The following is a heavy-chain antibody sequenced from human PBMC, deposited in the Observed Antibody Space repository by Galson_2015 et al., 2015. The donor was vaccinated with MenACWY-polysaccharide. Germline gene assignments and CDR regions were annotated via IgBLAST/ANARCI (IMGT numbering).Heavy chain of an antibody. CDR2: IKTDGSST. CDR1: GFTFSSYW. Sequence: SLRLSCAASGFTFSSYWMHWVRQAPGEGLVWVSRIKTDGSSTSYADSVKGRFTVSRDNAKNTVYLQMNSLRVEDTAVYYCARDPHCGAGCSIHDAFDVWGHGKKVTVSS. D-gene: IGHD2-21*02. CDR3: ARDPHCGAGCSIHDAFDV. V-gene: IGHV3-74*01. J-gene: IGHJ3*01.